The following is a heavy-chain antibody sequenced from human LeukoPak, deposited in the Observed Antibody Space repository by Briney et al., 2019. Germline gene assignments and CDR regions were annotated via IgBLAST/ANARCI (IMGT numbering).Heavy chain of an antibody. CDR3: ASKEAAADEYYYMDV. CDR1: GYTFTGYY. Sequence: GASVKVSCKASGYTFTGYYMHWVRQAPGQGLEWMGWINPNSGGTNYAQKFQGRVTMTRDTSISTAYMELSRLRSDDTAVYYCASKEAAADEYYYMDVWGKGTTVTISS. V-gene: IGHV1-2*02. CDR2: INPNSGGT. J-gene: IGHJ6*03. D-gene: IGHD6-13*01.